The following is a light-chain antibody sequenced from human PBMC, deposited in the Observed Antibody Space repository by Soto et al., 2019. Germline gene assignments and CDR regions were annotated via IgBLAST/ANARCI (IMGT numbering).Light chain of an antibody. CDR2: KAS. Sequence: DIQMTQSPSTLSGSVGDRVTITCRASQTISSWLAWYQQKPGKAPKLLIYKASTLKSGVPSRFSGSGSGTDFTLTISSLQPEDFATYYCQQSYSTPTFGGGTKVDNK. CDR3: QQSYSTPT. J-gene: IGKJ4*01. V-gene: IGKV1-5*03. CDR1: QTISSW.